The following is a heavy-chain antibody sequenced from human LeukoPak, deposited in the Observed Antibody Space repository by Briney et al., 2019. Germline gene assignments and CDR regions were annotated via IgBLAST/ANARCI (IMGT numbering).Heavy chain of an antibody. CDR1: GFTFSSYS. CDR3: ARGRSTWHLYY. J-gene: IGHJ4*02. CDR2: ISSSSSYI. D-gene: IGHD1-26*01. V-gene: IGHV3-21*01. Sequence: GGSLRLSCAASGFTFSSYSVNWVRQAPGRGLEWVSSISSSSSYIYYADSVKGRFTISRDNAKNTLYLQMNSLRAEDTAVYYCARGRSTWHLYYWGQGTMVTVSS.